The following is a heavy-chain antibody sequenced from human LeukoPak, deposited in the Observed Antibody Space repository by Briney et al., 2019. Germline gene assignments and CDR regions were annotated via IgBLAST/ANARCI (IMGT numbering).Heavy chain of an antibody. CDR2: ISYDGSNK. D-gene: IGHD3-3*01. J-gene: IGHJ5*02. V-gene: IGHV3-30*18. CDR1: GFTFSSYG. Sequence: GGSLRLSCAASGFTFSSYGMHWVRQAPGKGLEWVAVISYDGSNKYYADSVKGRFTISRDNSKNTLYLQMNSLRAEDTAVYYCAKDPDYDFWSGPIRDWFDPWGQGTLVTVSS. CDR3: AKDPDYDFWSGPIRDWFDP.